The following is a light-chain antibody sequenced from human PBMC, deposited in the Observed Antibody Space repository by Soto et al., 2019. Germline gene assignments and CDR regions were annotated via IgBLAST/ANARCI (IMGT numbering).Light chain of an antibody. CDR2: GAS. Sequence: EIVLTQSPSTPSLSPGGRATLSCRGSQSVSSSYLAWYQQKPGQGPRLLIYGASRRATGIPDRFSGSGSGTDFTLTVSRLEPEDFAVYYCQQYGRSPPWTFGQGTKVDIK. CDR3: QQYGRSPPWT. CDR1: QSVSSSY. J-gene: IGKJ1*01. V-gene: IGKV3-20*01.